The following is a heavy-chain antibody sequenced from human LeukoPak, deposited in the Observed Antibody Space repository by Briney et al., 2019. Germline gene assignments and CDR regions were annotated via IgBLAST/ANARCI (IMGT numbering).Heavy chain of an antibody. CDR2: INPNSGGT. CDR3: ARVRSYCTNGVCYWDLDY. D-gene: IGHD2-8*01. CDR1: GYTLTDYY. Sequence: ASVKVSCKASGYTLTDYYMEWVRQAPGQGLEWMGWINPNSGGTNYAQKFQGRVTMTRDTSISTAYMELSRLRSDDTAVYYCARVRSYCTNGVCYWDLDYWGQGTLVTVSS. J-gene: IGHJ4*02. V-gene: IGHV1-2*02.